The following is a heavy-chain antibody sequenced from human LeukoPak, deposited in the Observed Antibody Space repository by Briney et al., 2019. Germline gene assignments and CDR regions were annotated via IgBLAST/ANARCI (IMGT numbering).Heavy chain of an antibody. Sequence: KSSETLSLTCTVSGGSISSYYWGWIRQPPGKGLEWIGYIYYSGSTNYNPSLKSRVTISVDTSKNQFSLKLSSVTAADTAVYYCARAKPGYYYDSSGYYRSYYFDYWGQGTLVTVSS. CDR3: ARAKPGYYYDSSGYYRSYYFDY. CDR2: IYYSGST. V-gene: IGHV4-59*01. J-gene: IGHJ4*02. CDR1: GGSISSYY. D-gene: IGHD3-22*01.